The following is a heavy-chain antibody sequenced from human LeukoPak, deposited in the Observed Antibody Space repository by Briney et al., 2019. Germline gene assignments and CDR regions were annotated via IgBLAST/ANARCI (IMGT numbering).Heavy chain of an antibody. V-gene: IGHV4-39*01. Sequence: SETLSLTCTVSGGSISSSGYYWGWIRQPPGKGLEWIGSIYYSGSTYYNPSLKSRVTISVDTSKNQFSLKLSSVTAADTAVYYCASTVTWPTYYFDYWGQGTLVTVSS. D-gene: IGHD4-17*01. CDR3: ASTVTWPTYYFDY. CDR2: IYYSGST. CDR1: GGSISSSGYY. J-gene: IGHJ4*02.